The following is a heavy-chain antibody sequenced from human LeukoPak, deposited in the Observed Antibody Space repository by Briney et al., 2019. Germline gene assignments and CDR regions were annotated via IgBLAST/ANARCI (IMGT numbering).Heavy chain of an antibody. J-gene: IGHJ4*02. V-gene: IGHV3-23*01. CDR2: ISTDAGET. D-gene: IGHD3-10*01. CDR1: GFTFSNSG. CDR3: AKGSGNGYGSGPFDY. Sequence: GGTLRLSCAASGFTFSNSGMSWVRQAPGRGLEWVSAISTDAGETHYADSVKGRFTISRDNSKNTVSLQMSSLRAEDTALYYCAKGSGNGYGSGPFDYWGQGTLVTVSS.